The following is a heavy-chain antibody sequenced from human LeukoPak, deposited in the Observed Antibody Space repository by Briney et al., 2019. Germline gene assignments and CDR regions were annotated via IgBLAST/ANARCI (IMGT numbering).Heavy chain of an antibody. CDR2: IYYSGST. D-gene: IGHD2-2*01. CDR3: ARGFGGSSTSYAYPFGY. V-gene: IGHV4-31*03. Sequence: SETLSLTCTVSGGSISSGGYYWRWIRQHPGKGLEWIGYIYYSGSTYYNPSLKSRITISVDTSKNQFSLKLSSATAADTAVYYCARGFGGSSTSYAYPFGYWGQGTLVTVSS. CDR1: GGSISSGGYY. J-gene: IGHJ4*02.